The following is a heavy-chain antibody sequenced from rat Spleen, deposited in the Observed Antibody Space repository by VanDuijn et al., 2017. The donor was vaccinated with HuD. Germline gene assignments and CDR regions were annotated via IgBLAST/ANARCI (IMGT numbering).Heavy chain of an antibody. Sequence: EVQLVESGGGLVQPGRSLKLSCAASGFTFSDYYMAWVRQAPTKGLEWVASISPSGGSTHYRDSVKGRFTISRDNAESTLYLQMDSLRSEDTATYYCARDENGYINLWFAYWGQGTLVTVSS. CDR2: ISPSGGST. CDR3: ARDENGYINLWFAY. V-gene: IGHV5-25*01. CDR1: GFTFSDYY. D-gene: IGHD1-4*01. J-gene: IGHJ3*01.